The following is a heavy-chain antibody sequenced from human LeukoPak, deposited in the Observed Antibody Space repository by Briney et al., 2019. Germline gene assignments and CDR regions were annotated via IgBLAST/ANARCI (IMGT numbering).Heavy chain of an antibody. CDR2: NNWNGGST. V-gene: IGHV3-20*04. CDR1: GFTFDDYG. CDR3: AIPQDYYDSSGYYPQGFDI. D-gene: IGHD3-22*01. Sequence: GGSLRLSCAASGFTFDDYGMSWVRQAPGKGLEWVSGNNWNGGSTGYADSVKGRFTISRDNAKNSLYLQMNSLRAEDTALYYCAIPQDYYDSSGYYPQGFDIWGQGTMVTVSS. J-gene: IGHJ3*02.